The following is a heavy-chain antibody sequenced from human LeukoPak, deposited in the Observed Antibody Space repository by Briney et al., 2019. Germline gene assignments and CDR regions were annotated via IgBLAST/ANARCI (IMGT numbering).Heavy chain of an antibody. CDR2: ISAYNGNT. D-gene: IGHD2-2*03. Sequence: ASVKVSCKASGYTFPSYGISWVRQAPGQGLEWMGWISAYNGNTNYAQKLQGRVTMTTDTSTSTAYMELRSLRSDDTAVYYCARVDIVVVPAAKGPYYYYGMDVWGQGTTVTVSS. V-gene: IGHV1-18*01. CDR1: GYTFPSYG. CDR3: ARVDIVVVPAAKGPYYYYGMDV. J-gene: IGHJ6*02.